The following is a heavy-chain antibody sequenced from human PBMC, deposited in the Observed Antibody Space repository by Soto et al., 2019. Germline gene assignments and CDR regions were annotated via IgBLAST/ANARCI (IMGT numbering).Heavy chain of an antibody. J-gene: IGHJ4*02. CDR1: GFSLSTSAVG. CDR2: IYWDDDK. V-gene: IGHV2-5*02. CDR3: ARGKNYSDPIRYYLMNVDY. Sequence: QITLKESGPTLVKPTQTLTLTCAFSGFSLSTSAVGVGWFRQPPGKALEWLALIYWDDDKYYSPSLKSRLTITKETSKNHVVHTMTTMDAEDTATYYCARGKNYSDPIRYYLMNVDYWGQGTLVTVSS. D-gene: IGHD3-22*01.